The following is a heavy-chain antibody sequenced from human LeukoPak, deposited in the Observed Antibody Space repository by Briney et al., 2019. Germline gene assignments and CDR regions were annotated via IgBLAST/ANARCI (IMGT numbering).Heavy chain of an antibody. J-gene: IGHJ6*03. CDR3: AREQQLLYNSFYMDV. CDR1: GFIFNNYN. V-gene: IGHV3-48*04. D-gene: IGHD6-19*01. CDR2: ISSSTSPI. Sequence: GGSLRLSCAASGFIFNNYNMNWVRQAPGKGLEWVAYISSSTSPIYYADSVKGRFTISRDNAKNSLYLQMTSLTADDTAVYYCAREQQLLYNSFYMDVWGGGTTDTVSS.